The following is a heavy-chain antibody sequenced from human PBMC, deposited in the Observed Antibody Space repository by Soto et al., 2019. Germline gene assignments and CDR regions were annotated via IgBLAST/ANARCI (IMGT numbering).Heavy chain of an antibody. CDR3: ARGGGVTALSK. V-gene: IGHV1-18*01. CDR1: GYTFATYD. Sequence: QVQLVQSGAEVKKPGASVKVSCQASGYTFATYDMTWVREAPGQGLEWLGWIYTYNGNTNYAQKFQGRVTMTTDTSTDTVYMELRSLTSADTAIYYCARGGGVTALSKWGQGTMVTVSS. CDR2: IYTYNGNT. J-gene: IGHJ4*02. D-gene: IGHD2-21*02.